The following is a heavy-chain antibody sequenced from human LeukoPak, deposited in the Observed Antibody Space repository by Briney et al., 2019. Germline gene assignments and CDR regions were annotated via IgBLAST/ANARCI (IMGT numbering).Heavy chain of an antibody. Sequence: SETLSLTCTVSGGSISSYYWSWIRQPPGKGLEGIGYIYYSGSTNYNPSLKSRVTISVDTSKNQYYLKLSPVTAADTAVYYCARHQLWFGENDGMDVWGQGTTVTVSS. CDR3: ARHQLWFGENDGMDV. J-gene: IGHJ6*02. D-gene: IGHD3-10*01. CDR1: GGSISSYY. V-gene: IGHV4-59*08. CDR2: IYYSGST.